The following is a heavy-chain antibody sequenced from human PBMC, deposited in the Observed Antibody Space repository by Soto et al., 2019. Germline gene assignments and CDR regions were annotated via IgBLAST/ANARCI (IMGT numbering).Heavy chain of an antibody. D-gene: IGHD6-13*01. CDR2: ISWDGGTT. J-gene: IGHJ4*02. Sequence: PGGSLRLSCATSGFTFDNYVMHWVCQTPGKGLEWVSLISWDGGTTYYADSVKGRFTISRDNSKNSLYLQMNSLRTEDTALYYCAKDIAAAAGGYFDYWGQGTLVTV. CDR3: AKDIAAAAGGYFDY. CDR1: GFTFDNYV. V-gene: IGHV3-43*01.